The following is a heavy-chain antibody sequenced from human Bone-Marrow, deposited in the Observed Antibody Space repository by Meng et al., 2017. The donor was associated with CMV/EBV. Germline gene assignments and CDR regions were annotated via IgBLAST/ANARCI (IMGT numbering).Heavy chain of an antibody. J-gene: IGHJ4*02. CDR3: AKAPQEWLLYGYFVY. Sequence: LKIPFAASGFTFVDYAMHWVRQAPGKGLEWVSGISWNSGSIGYADSVKGRFTISRDNAKNSLYLQMNSLRAEDTALYYCAKAPQEWLLYGYFVYWGQGTLVTVSS. CDR2: ISWNSGSI. D-gene: IGHD3-3*01. CDR1: GFTFVDYA. V-gene: IGHV3-9*01.